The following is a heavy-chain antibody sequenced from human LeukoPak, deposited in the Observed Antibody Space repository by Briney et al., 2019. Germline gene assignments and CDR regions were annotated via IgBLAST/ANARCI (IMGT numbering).Heavy chain of an antibody. J-gene: IGHJ4*02. CDR3: ARDRLWGYYGDYFDY. CDR2: IYYSGST. Sequence: SETLSLTCTVSGGSMSGYFWSWIRQPPGKGLEWIGYIYYSGSTNYNPSLKSRVTISVDTSKNQFSLKLSSVTAADTAVYYCARDRLWGYYGDYFDYWGQGTLVTVSS. D-gene: IGHD3-3*01. V-gene: IGHV4-59*01. CDR1: GGSMSGYF.